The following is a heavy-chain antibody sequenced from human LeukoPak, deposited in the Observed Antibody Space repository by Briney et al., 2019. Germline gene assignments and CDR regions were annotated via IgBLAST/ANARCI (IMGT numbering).Heavy chain of an antibody. CDR2: IYSGGST. CDR1: GFTVSSNY. CDR3: ARLSGIVPYYFDY. Sequence: PGGSLRLSCAASGFTVSSNYMSWVRQAPGKGLEWVSVIYSGGSTYYADSVKGRFTISRDNSKNTLYLQMNSLRAEDTAVYYCARLSGIVPYYFDYWGQGTLVTVSS. J-gene: IGHJ4*02. V-gene: IGHV3-66*01. D-gene: IGHD2-15*01.